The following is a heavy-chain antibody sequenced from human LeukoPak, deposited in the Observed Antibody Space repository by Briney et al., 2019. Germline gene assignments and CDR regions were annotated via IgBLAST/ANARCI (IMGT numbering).Heavy chain of an antibody. D-gene: IGHD6-19*01. Sequence: SETLPLTCAVYGGSFSGYYWSWIRQPPGKGLEWIGEINHSGSTNYNPSLKSRVTISVDTSKNQFSLKLSSVTAADTAVYYCARGGRSIAVAGRRYFDYWGQGTLVTVSS. J-gene: IGHJ4*02. V-gene: IGHV4-34*01. CDR2: INHSGST. CDR1: GGSFSGYY. CDR3: ARGGRSIAVAGRRYFDY.